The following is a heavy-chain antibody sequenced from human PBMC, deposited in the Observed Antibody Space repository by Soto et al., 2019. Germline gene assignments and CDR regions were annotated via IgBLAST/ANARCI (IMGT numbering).Heavy chain of an antibody. V-gene: IGHV1-58*01. J-gene: IGHJ5*02. CDR1: GFTFTSSA. D-gene: IGHD3-22*01. CDR3: AAEQAEEYYYDSSGPFNWFDP. CDR2: IVVGSGNT. Sequence: ASVKVSCKASGFTFTSSAVQWVRQARGQRLEWIGWIVVGSGNTNYAQKFQERVTITRDMSTSTAYMELSSLRSEDTAVYYCAAEQAEEYYYDSSGPFNWFDPWGQGTLVTVSS.